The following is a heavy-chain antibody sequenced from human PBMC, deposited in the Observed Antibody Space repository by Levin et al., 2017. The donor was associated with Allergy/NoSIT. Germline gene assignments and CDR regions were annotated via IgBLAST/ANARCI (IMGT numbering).Heavy chain of an antibody. V-gene: IGHV3-48*02. CDR1: GFTFSSYN. Sequence: GGSLRLSCAASGFTFSSYNMNWVRQAPGKGLEWVSHISSRGNIKYFADSVKGRFTISRDNGKTSLYLQMNSLRDEDTAVYYCSREYSSSSGMAFDICGQGTMVTVSS. J-gene: IGHJ3*02. D-gene: IGHD6-6*01. CDR2: ISSRGNIK. CDR3: SREYSSSSGMAFDI.